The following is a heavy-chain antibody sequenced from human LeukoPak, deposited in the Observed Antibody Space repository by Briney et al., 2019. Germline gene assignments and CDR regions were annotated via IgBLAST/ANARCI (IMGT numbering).Heavy chain of an antibody. V-gene: IGHV4-4*07. CDR1: GGSISSYY. CDR2: IYTSGST. J-gene: IGHJ4*02. CDR3: ARDPRGSSWPSSFDY. D-gene: IGHD6-13*01. Sequence: SETLSLTCTVSGGSISSYYWSWIRKPAGKGLELIGRIYTSGSTNYNPSLKSRVTMSVDTSKNQFSLKLSSVTAADTAVYYCARDPRGSSWPSSFDYWGQGTLVTVSS.